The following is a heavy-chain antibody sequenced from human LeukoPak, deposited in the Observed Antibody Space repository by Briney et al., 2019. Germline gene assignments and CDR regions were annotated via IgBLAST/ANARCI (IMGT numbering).Heavy chain of an antibody. CDR2: ISGGGGGT. V-gene: IGHV3-23*01. D-gene: IGHD6-25*01. J-gene: IGHJ4*02. CDR3: AKGPRVTAAALGPFDY. Sequence: GGSLRLSCAASGFTFSSYAMSWVHQAPGKGLEWVSGISGGGGGTYYADSVKGRFTIYRDYSKNTLYLQMNSLRAEDTAVYYCAKGPRVTAAALGPFDYWGQGTLVTVSS. CDR1: GFTFSSYA.